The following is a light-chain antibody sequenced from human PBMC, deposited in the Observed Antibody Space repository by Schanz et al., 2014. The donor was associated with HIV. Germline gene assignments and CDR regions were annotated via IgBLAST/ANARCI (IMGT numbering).Light chain of an antibody. Sequence: EMVMTQSPVTLSVSAGERATLSCRASQSISSKLAWYQWRPGQAPRLLIYGASTRATGIPGRFSASGSGTEFTLTISSLQSEDFAVYYCQQYNNWPPTFGQGTKVEIK. J-gene: IGKJ1*01. CDR1: QSISSK. V-gene: IGKV3-15*01. CDR3: QQYNNWPPT. CDR2: GAS.